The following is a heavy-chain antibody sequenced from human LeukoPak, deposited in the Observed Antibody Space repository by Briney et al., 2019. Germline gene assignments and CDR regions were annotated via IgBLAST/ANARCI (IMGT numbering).Heavy chain of an antibody. CDR2: ISWNSGSI. V-gene: IGHV3-9*01. CDR1: GFTFDDYA. CDR3: VKAYCSSTSCYTDVAFDI. J-gene: IGHJ3*02. Sequence: PGGSLRLSCAASGFTFDDYAMHWVRQAPGKGLEWVSGISWNSGSIGYADSVKGRFTISRDNAKNSLYLQMNSLRAEDTALYYCVKAYCSSTSCYTDVAFDIWGQGTMVTVSS. D-gene: IGHD2-2*02.